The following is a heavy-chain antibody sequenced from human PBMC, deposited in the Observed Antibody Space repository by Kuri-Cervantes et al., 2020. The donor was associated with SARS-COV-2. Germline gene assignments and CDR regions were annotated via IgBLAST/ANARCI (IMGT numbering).Heavy chain of an antibody. V-gene: IGHV3-9*01. CDR2: ISWNSGSI. CDR1: GFTFDDYA. D-gene: IGHD2-15*01. Sequence: SLKISCAASGFTFDDYAMHWVRQVPGKGLEWVSGISWNSGSIGYADSVKGRFTISRDNAKNSLYLQMNSLRAEDTALYYCAKESWYEDSRLGYFDLWGRGTLVTVSS. J-gene: IGHJ2*01. CDR3: AKESWYEDSRLGYFDL.